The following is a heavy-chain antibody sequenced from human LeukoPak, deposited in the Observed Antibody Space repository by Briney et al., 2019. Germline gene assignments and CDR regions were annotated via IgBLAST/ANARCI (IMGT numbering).Heavy chain of an antibody. D-gene: IGHD4-23*01. Sequence: SETLSLTWAVYGGSFSGYYWSWIRQPPGKGLEWIGEINHSGSTNYNPSLKSRVTISVDTSKNQFSLKLSSVTAADTAVYYCARLLRWLGYFDLWGRGTLVTVSS. CDR1: GGSFSGYY. J-gene: IGHJ2*01. CDR2: INHSGST. V-gene: IGHV4-34*01. CDR3: ARLLRWLGYFDL.